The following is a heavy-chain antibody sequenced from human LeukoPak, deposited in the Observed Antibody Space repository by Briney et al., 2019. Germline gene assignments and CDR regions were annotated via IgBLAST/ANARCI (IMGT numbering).Heavy chain of an antibody. CDR1: GFTFSSYS. Sequence: GGSLRLSCAASGFTFSSYSMNWVRQAPGKGLEWVSSISSSSSYIYYADSVKGRFTISRDNAKNSLYLQMNSLRAEDTAVYYCAVTMVRGVIIKGSQRGYMDVWGKGTTVTVSS. D-gene: IGHD3-10*01. J-gene: IGHJ6*03. V-gene: IGHV3-21*01. CDR2: ISSSSSYI. CDR3: AVTMVRGVIIKGSQRGYMDV.